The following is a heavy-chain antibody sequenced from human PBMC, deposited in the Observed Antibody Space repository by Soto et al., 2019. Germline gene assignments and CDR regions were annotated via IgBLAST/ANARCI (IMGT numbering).Heavy chain of an antibody. J-gene: IGHJ6*02. V-gene: IGHV4-4*07. Sequence: SESLSLSCTVRGGSVSSYYWSWIRQPAGKGLEWIGRIYTSGSTNYNPSLKSRVTMSVDTSKNQFSVKLSSVTAADTAVYYCARLGANYGMDVWGQATTVTVSS. CDR2: IYTSGST. CDR1: GGSVSSYY. CDR3: ARLGANYGMDV.